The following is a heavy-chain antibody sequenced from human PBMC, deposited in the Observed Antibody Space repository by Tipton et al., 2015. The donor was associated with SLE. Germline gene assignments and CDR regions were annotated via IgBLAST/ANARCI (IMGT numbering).Heavy chain of an antibody. CDR2: INPNNGGT. D-gene: IGHD3-10*01. CDR1: GYSFTGNY. J-gene: IGHJ3*01. V-gene: IGHV1-2*07. Sequence: QLVQSGAEVKKPGASVKVSCKASGYSFTGNYIHWVRLAPGEGLEWMGEINPNNGGTKYADKFQGRVTMTRDTSISTAYMELNSLRSDDTAVYYCVRRSRDYLAFDVWGQGTGVSVSS. CDR3: VRRSRDYLAFDV.